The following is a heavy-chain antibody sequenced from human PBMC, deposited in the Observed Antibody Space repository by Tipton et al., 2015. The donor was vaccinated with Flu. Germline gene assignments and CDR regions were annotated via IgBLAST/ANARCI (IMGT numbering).Heavy chain of an antibody. V-gene: IGHV4-38-2*01. CDR3: ARARAPYYSYAMDV. CDR2: IHHSGNT. CDR1: GDSISSRYY. J-gene: IGHJ6*02. Sequence: TLSLTCAVSGDSISSRYYWGWIRQPPGRGLEWIGNIHHSGNTYYNPSLKSRVTISVDTSKNQFSLKLRSVTAADTAVYYCARARAPYYSYAMDVWGQGTTVTVSS.